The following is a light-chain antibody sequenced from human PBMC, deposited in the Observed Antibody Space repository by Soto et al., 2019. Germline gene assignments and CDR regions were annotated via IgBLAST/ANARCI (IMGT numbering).Light chain of an antibody. CDR2: DNN. V-gene: IGLV1-51*01. J-gene: IGLJ2*01. CDR1: SSNIGNNY. Sequence: QSVLTQSPSVSAAPGQKVTISCSGSSSNIGNNYLSWYQQLPGAAPKLLIYDNNKRPSGIPARFSGSTSGTSATLGITGLQTGAEADYYCGTWDSSLSAVVFGGGTKLTVL. CDR3: GTWDSSLSAVV.